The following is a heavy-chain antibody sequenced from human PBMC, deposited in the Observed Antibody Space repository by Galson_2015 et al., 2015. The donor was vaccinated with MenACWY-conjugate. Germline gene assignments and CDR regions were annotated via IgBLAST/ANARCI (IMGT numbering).Heavy chain of an antibody. CDR3: ASQTGTGYFDY. CDR2: IKQDGSEK. D-gene: IGHD3-10*01. J-gene: IGHJ4*02. Sequence: SLRLSCAASGFTFSNYWMSWVRQAPGKGLEWVANIKQDGSEKYYVDSVKGRFTISRDNAKNSLYLRMNSLRAEGTAMYYCASQTGTGYFDYWGQGILVTVSS. CDR1: GFTFSNYW. V-gene: IGHV3-7*03.